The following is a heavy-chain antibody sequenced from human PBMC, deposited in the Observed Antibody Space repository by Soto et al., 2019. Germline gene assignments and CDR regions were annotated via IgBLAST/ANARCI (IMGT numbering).Heavy chain of an antibody. D-gene: IGHD2-21*02. CDR2: IYYSGST. CDR1: GGSISGSSYY. Sequence: SETLSLTCTVSGGSISGSSYYWGWIRQPPGKGLEWIGSIYYSGSTYYDPSLKSRVTISVDTSKNQFSLKLSSVTAADTAVYYCASPMSGIAVTAFDYWGQGTLVTVSS. J-gene: IGHJ4*02. V-gene: IGHV4-39*01. CDR3: ASPMSGIAVTAFDY.